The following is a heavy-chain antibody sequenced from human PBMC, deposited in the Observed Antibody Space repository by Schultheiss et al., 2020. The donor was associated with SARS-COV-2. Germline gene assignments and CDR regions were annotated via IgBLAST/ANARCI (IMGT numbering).Heavy chain of an antibody. Sequence: GGSLRLSCAASGFSFSSYAMNWVRQAPGKGLEWVAVISYDGSNRYYADSVKGRFTISRDNSKNTLYLQMNSLRAEDTAVYYCARDSTAMAIFDYWGQGTLVTVSS. CDR1: GFSFSSYA. D-gene: IGHD5-18*01. CDR2: ISYDGSNR. J-gene: IGHJ4*02. V-gene: IGHV3-30-3*01. CDR3: ARDSTAMAIFDY.